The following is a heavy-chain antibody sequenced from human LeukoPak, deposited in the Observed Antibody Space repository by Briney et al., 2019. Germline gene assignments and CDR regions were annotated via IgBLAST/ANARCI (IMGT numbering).Heavy chain of an antibody. CDR2: IIPIFDTA. V-gene: IGHV1-69*05. D-gene: IGHD5-12*01. Sequence: SVKVSCKASGGTFSSYAISWVRQAPGQGLEWMGGIIPIFDTANYAQKFQGRVTMTRDTSISTAYMELSRLRSDDTAVYYCASSSGYDPDYYYYYMDVWGKGTTVTVSS. CDR3: ASSSGYDPDYYYYYMDV. CDR1: GGTFSSYA. J-gene: IGHJ6*03.